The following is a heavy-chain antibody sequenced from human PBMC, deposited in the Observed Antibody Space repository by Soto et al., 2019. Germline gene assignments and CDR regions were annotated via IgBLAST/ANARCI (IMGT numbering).Heavy chain of an antibody. J-gene: IGHJ3*02. CDR2: IYYSGST. V-gene: IGHV4-39*01. Sequence: QLQLQESGPGLVKPSETLSLTCTVSGGSISSSSYYWGWIRQPPGKGLEWIGSIYYSGSTYYTPALKSRVTISVDTAKNQFSLKVSAVTAADTAVYYCARRLGGSGSYGGFAFDIWGQGTMVTVSS. D-gene: IGHD3-10*01. CDR3: ARRLGGSGSYGGFAFDI. CDR1: GGSISSSSYY.